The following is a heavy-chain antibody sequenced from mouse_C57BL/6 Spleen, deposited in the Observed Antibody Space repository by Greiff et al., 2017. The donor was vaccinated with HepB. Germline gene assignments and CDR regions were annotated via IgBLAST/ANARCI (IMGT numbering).Heavy chain of an antibody. CDR3: ARHEANYYGSSDYFDY. J-gene: IGHJ2*01. Sequence: QVQLQQSGAELVKPGASVKLSCKASGYTFTEYTIHWVKQRPGQGLEWIGWFYPGSGSIKYNEKFKDKTTLTADKSSSTVYMELSSLTSDDSAVYFCARHEANYYGSSDYFDYWGQGTTLTVSS. V-gene: IGHV1-62-2*01. CDR1: GYTFTEYT. CDR2: FYPGSGSI. D-gene: IGHD1-1*01.